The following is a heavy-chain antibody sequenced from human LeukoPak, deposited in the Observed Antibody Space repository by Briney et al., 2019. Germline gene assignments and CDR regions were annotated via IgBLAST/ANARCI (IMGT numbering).Heavy chain of an antibody. CDR2: ISGSGGST. CDR3: AKEYSGSYSGDY. CDR1: GFAFSSYA. Sequence: GGSLRHSCAASGFAFSSYAMGWVRQAPGKGLEWVSAISGSGGSTYYADSVKGRFTISRDNSKNTLYLQMNSLRAEDTAVYYCAKEYSGSYSGDYWGQGTLVTVSS. D-gene: IGHD1-26*01. V-gene: IGHV3-23*01. J-gene: IGHJ4*02.